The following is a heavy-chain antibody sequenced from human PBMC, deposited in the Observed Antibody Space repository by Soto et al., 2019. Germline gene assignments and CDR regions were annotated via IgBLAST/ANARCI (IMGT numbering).Heavy chain of an antibody. Sequence: QVQLQESGPGLVEPSQTLSLTCNVSGDSISSGGYRWSWMRQHPGKGLEWIVYIYYSGDTYYNPSLKSRVAISVHTSKKQFSLNLSSATAADTAVYYCARLAYSSRGGQFFDYWGQGVLVTVSS. D-gene: IGHD6-13*01. V-gene: IGHV4-31*03. CDR1: GDSISSGGYR. CDR3: ARLAYSSRGGQFFDY. CDR2: IYYSGDT. J-gene: IGHJ4*02.